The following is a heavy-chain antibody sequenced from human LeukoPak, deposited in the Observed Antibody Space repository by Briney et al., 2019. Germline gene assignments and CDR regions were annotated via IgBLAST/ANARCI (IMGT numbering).Heavy chain of an antibody. CDR1: GYSFTTYW. CDR2: IDPSDSYT. V-gene: IGHV5-10-1*01. J-gene: IGHJ4*02. Sequence: GESLRISCKSSGYSFTTYWITWVCQMPGKGLEWMGTIDPSDSYTNYSPSFQGHVTISAVKSISTAYLQWSSLKASDTAMYYCAILYADYPDYWGQGTLVTVSS. D-gene: IGHD4-17*01. CDR3: AILYADYPDY.